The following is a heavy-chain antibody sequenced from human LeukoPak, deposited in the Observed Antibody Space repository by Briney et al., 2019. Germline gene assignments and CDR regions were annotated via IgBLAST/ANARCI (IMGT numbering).Heavy chain of an antibody. V-gene: IGHV3-21*01. J-gene: IGHJ3*02. CDR3: ARGGQEWELFGLAAFDI. CDR2: ISGTSNYI. CDR1: GFTFNIYS. D-gene: IGHD1-26*01. Sequence: PGGSLRLSCAASGFTFNIYSMNWVRQAPGKGLEWVSSISGTSNYIYYADSVKGRFTISRDNAKNSLYLHMNSLRAEDTAVYYCARGGQEWELFGLAAFDIWGQGTMVTVSS.